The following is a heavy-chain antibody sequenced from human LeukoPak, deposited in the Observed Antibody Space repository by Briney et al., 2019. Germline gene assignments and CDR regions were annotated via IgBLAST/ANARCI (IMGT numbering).Heavy chain of an antibody. CDR3: AKAGPFLSWFDP. CDR1: GGTFSSYA. CDR2: IIPIFGTA. J-gene: IGHJ5*02. V-gene: IGHV1-69*13. Sequence: VASVKVSCKASGGTFSSYAISWVRQAPGQGLEWMGGIIPIFGTANYAQKFQGRVTITADESTSTAYMELSSLRSEDTAAYYCAKAGPFLSWFDPWGQGTLVTVSS. D-gene: IGHD3-3*02.